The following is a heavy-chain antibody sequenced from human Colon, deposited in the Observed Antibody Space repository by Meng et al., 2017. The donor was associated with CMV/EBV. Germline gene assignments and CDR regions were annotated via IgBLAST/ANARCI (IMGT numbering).Heavy chain of an antibody. Sequence: GSLRLSCTVSGGSISSYYWSWIRQPPGKGLEWIGYIYYSGSTNYNPSLKSRVTISVDTSKHQFSLKLSSVTAADTAVYYCARGPGSRHSFDYWGQGTLVTVSS. D-gene: IGHD1-14*01. V-gene: IGHV4-59*01. J-gene: IGHJ4*02. CDR1: GGSISSYY. CDR2: IYYSGST. CDR3: ARGPGSRHSFDY.